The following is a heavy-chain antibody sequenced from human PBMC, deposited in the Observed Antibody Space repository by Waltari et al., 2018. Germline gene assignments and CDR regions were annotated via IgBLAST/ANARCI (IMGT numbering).Heavy chain of an antibody. CDR2: ISSSGSDI. Sequence: DVQLVESGGGLVQPGGSQRLSCAASGFTFSSYEMNWVGQAPGKGLEWVSDISSSGSDIYYAGSVRGRFTISRDNAKNSLYLQMNSLRAEDTAVYYCARDYFDSRPHFDYWGQGTLVTVSS. V-gene: IGHV3-48*03. CDR1: GFTFSSYE. CDR3: ARDYFDSRPHFDY. D-gene: IGHD3-22*01. J-gene: IGHJ4*02.